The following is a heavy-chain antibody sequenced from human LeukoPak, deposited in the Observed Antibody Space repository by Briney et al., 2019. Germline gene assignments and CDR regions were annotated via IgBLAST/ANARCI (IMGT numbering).Heavy chain of an antibody. CDR1: GYTFTGYY. V-gene: IGHV1-2*02. CDR2: INPNSGGT. Sequence: ASVMVSCKASGYTFTGYYMHWVRQAPGQGLEWMGWINPNSGGTNYAQKFQGRVTMTRDTSISTAYMELSRLRSDDTAVYYCARARQMGATDFDYWGQGTLVTVSS. D-gene: IGHD1-26*01. J-gene: IGHJ4*02. CDR3: ARARQMGATDFDY.